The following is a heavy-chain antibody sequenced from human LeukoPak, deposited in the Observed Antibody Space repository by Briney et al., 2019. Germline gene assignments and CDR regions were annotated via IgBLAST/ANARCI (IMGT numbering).Heavy chain of an antibody. CDR3: ARYYGSGSSFDY. Sequence: SETLSLTCAAYGGSFSGYYWSWIRQPPGKGLEWIGEINHSGSTNYNPSLKSRVTISVDTSKNQFSLKLSSVTAADTAVYYCARYYGSGSSFDYWGQGTLVTVSS. J-gene: IGHJ4*02. V-gene: IGHV4-34*01. D-gene: IGHD3-10*01. CDR2: INHSGST. CDR1: GGSFSGYY.